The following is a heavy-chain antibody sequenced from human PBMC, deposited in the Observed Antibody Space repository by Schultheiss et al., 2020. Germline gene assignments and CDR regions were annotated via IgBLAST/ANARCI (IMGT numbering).Heavy chain of an antibody. V-gene: IGHV3-23*01. CDR3: ARDLAAAAPYYFDY. Sequence: GGSLRLSCAASGFTFSSYAMSWVRQAPGKGLEWVSAISGSGGSTYYADSVKGRFTISRDNAKNSLALQMNSLRAEDTAVYYCARDLAAAAPYYFDYWGQGTLVTVSS. D-gene: IGHD6-13*01. CDR1: GFTFSSYA. CDR2: ISGSGGST. J-gene: IGHJ4*02.